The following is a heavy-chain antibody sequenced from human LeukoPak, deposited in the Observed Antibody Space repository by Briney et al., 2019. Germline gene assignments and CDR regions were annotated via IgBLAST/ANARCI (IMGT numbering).Heavy chain of an antibody. V-gene: IGHV3-53*01. CDR1: GFTVSSNY. CDR3: AKAADGGTRYYYYYMDV. J-gene: IGHJ6*03. D-gene: IGHD1-26*01. Sequence: GGSLRLSCAVSGFTVSSNYMKWVRQAPGKGLEWVSVIYSAGSTYYADSVKGQFTISRDNSKNTVYLQMNSLRAEDTAVYYCAKAADGGTRYYYYYMDVWGKGTTVTVSS. CDR2: IYSAGST.